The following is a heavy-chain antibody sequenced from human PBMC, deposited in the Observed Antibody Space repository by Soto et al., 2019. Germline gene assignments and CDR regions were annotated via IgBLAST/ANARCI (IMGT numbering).Heavy chain of an antibody. V-gene: IGHV3-21*01. CDR1: GFIFSDFS. CDR2: IGSSVGNS. Sequence: EVQLVESGGGLVKPGGSLRLSCAVSGFIFSDFSMNWVRQAPGKGLEWVASIGSSVGNSFYADLAKGRFIISRDNAQTAHAVQIHGLSAAAKAVYYCAREKRHRALARRFGMDVWGQGDTVSV. J-gene: IGHJ6*02. CDR3: AREKRHRALARRFGMDV. D-gene: IGHD3-3*01.